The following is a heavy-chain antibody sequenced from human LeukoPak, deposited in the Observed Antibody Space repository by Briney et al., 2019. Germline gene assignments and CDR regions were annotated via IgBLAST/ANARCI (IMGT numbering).Heavy chain of an antibody. CDR1: GFTFFNYW. CDR2: IKQDGSEK. V-gene: IGHV3-7*01. CDR3: ARDRSLDYYDSSGYYYY. J-gene: IGHJ4*02. Sequence: GGSLRLSCAASGFTFFNYWMSWVRQAPGKGLEWVANIKQDGSEKYYVDSVKGRFTISRDNAKNSLYLQMNSLRAEDTAVYYCARDRSLDYYDSSGYYYYWGQGTLVTVSS. D-gene: IGHD3-22*01.